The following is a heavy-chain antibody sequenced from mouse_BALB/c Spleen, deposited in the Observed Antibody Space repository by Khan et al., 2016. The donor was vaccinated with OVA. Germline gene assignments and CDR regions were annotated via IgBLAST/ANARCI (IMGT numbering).Heavy chain of an antibody. CDR2: IWGGGGT. V-gene: IGHV2-6-4*01. J-gene: IGHJ4*01. Sequence: QVQLQQSGPGPVAPSQSLSITCTVSGFSLSRYNIHWIRQPPGKGLEWLGMIWGGGGTDYNSTLKSSLSISKDNSKSHVFLKMNSLQTDDTAIYYCARAYYRDDGYYAMDYWGQGTSVTVSS. CDR1: GFSLSRYN. D-gene: IGHD2-14*01. CDR3: ARAYYRDDGYYAMDY.